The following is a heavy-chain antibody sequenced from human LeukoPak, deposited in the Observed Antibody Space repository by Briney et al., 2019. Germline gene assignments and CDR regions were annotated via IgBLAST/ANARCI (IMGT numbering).Heavy chain of an antibody. CDR2: INHSGST. D-gene: IGHD1-26*01. Sequence: PSETLSLTCAVYGGSFSGYYWNWIRQPPGKGLEWIGEINHSGSTNYNASLQSRVTISIDTSKNQFSLRLNSVTAADTAMYYCVKSGGYGLIDYWGQGTLVTVSS. CDR1: GGSFSGYY. CDR3: VKSGGYGLIDY. J-gene: IGHJ4*02. V-gene: IGHV4-34*01.